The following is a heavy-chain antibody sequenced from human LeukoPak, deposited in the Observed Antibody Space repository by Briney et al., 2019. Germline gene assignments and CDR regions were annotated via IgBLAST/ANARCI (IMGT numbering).Heavy chain of an antibody. D-gene: IGHD3-9*01. CDR3: ASLFYDILTGSYYYGMDV. CDR1: GGTFSSYA. J-gene: IGHJ6*04. CDR2: IIPIFGTA. V-gene: IGHV1-69*13. Sequence: SVKVSCKASGGTFSSYAISWVRQAPGQGLEWMGGIIPIFGTANYAQKFQGRVTITADESTSTAYMGLSSLRSEDTAVYYCASLFYDILTGSYYYGMDVWGKGTTVTVSS.